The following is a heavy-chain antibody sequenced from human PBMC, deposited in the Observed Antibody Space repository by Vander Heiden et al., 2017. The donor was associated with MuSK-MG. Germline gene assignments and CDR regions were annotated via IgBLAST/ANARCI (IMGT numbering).Heavy chain of an antibody. J-gene: IGHJ5*02. CDR1: GETLTSYY. Sequence: QRLQSGAEVEKPAASVEVCCMPAGETLTSYYMHWVRQAPGQGLEWMGIINPSGGSTRYAQKVQGRVTMSRGTATSTLYMELRRTRSKDTAVEYCTKVDQGEWESCFDRWGHGSLVT. V-gene: IGHV1-46*01. CDR2: INPSGGST. D-gene: IGHD1-26*01. CDR3: TKVDQGEWESCFDR.